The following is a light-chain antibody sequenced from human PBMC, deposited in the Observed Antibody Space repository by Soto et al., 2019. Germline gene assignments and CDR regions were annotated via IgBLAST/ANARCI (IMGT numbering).Light chain of an antibody. CDR1: QSLLHSNGYNY. CDR2: LGS. V-gene: IGKV2-28*01. J-gene: IGKJ4*01. Sequence: DIVMTQSPLSLPVTPGEPASISCRSSQSLLHSNGYNYLDWYLQKPGQSPQLLIYLGSNRSSGVSDRFSGSRSGTDFTLTISSLQPEDFAVNYCQQDYNLLTFCGGTKVDIK. CDR3: QQDYNLLT.